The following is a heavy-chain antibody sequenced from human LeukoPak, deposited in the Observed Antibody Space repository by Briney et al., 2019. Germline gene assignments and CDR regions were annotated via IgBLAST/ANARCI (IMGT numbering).Heavy chain of an antibody. Sequence: SETLSLTCTVSGGSISSYYWSWIRQPPGKGLEWIGYIYYSGSTNYNPSLKSRVTISVDTSKNQFSLKLSSVTAADTAVYYCARVGRGALSGHPDLYDAFDIWGQGTMVTVSS. D-gene: IGHD3-10*01. CDR1: GGSISSYY. V-gene: IGHV4-59*01. CDR3: ARVGRGALSGHPDLYDAFDI. CDR2: IYYSGST. J-gene: IGHJ3*02.